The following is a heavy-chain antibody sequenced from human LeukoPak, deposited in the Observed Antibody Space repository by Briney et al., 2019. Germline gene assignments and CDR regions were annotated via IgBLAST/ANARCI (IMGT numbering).Heavy chain of an antibody. V-gene: IGHV3-23*01. D-gene: IGHD3-9*01. Sequence: PGGSLRLSCAASGFTFNNYAMTWVRQAPGKGLEWVSGISESGDKRYYAGSVKGRFTITRDNSNNTLYLQMNSLRAEDTAVYYCAKTPDYDILTGTTFDNWGQGTLVTVSS. CDR1: GFTFNNYA. CDR3: AKTPDYDILTGTTFDN. CDR2: ISESGDKR. J-gene: IGHJ4*02.